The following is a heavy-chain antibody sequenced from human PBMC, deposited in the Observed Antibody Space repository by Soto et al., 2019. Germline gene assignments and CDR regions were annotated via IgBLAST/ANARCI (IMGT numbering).Heavy chain of an antibody. CDR1: SGSINNYY. CDR3: AREDDFWSGDLAS. Sequence: PSETLSLTCTVSSGSINNYYWSWIRQPPGRGLELIGYMFYSGSTNFNPSLKSRVTISVDTSKNQFSLKLSSVTAADTAVYYCAREDDFWSGDLASWGHGMLVTGS. V-gene: IGHV4-59*01. D-gene: IGHD3-3*01. CDR2: MFYSGST. J-gene: IGHJ5*01.